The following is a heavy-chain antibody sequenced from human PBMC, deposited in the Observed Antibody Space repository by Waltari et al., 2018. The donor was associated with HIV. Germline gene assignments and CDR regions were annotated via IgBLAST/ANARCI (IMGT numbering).Heavy chain of an antibody. CDR3: ARDSAPGLAVDDDDGEFFYYGLDV. J-gene: IGHJ6*01. V-gene: IGHV4-34*01. Sequence: QVHLEQWGTGLLRPSETLSLTCAVYGGSFSGYYWSWIRQSPGRGLEWIGEVNNVGRTNYGPSLKGRVTVSVDTSKNQFSLTMRSVTAADTAVYYCARDSAPGLAVDDDDGEFFYYGLDVWGQGTTVTVSS. CDR1: GGSFSGYY. D-gene: IGHD6-19*01. CDR2: VNNVGRT.